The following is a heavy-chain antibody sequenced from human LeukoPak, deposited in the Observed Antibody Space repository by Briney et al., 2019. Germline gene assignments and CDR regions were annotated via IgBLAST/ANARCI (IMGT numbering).Heavy chain of an antibody. D-gene: IGHD3-3*01. V-gene: IGHV1-69*05. CDR2: IIPIFGRA. Sequence: VASVKVSCKASGGTFSSYAISWVRQAPGQGLEWMGGIIPIFGRANYAQNFQGRVTITTDESTSTAYMELSSLRSEDMAVYYCAREYFAASLNDFWSGYRNWFDPWGQGTQVTVPS. CDR1: GGTFSSYA. CDR3: AREYFAASLNDFWSGYRNWFDP. J-gene: IGHJ5*02.